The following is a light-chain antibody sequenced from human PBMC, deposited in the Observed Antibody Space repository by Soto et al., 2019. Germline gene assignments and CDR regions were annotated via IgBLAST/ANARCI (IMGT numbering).Light chain of an antibody. CDR1: QSVSSQ. J-gene: IGKJ1*01. CDR2: DAS. CDR3: AQRVWPCT. Sequence: EIVLTQSPATLSLSPGERATLSCRASQSVSSQLAWYQHKPGQPPRLLIYDASNRATGIPDRFSGSGSGTDFTLTISILAPEDFAVYFCAQRVWPCTVGKGTKVDIK. V-gene: IGKV3-11*01.